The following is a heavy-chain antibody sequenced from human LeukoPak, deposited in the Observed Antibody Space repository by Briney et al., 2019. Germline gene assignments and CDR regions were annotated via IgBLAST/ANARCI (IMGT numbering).Heavy chain of an antibody. CDR3: ARDAPRSGSIARLDY. J-gene: IGHJ4*02. Sequence: GASVKVSCKASGYTFTSYGISWVRQAPGQGLEWMGWISAYNGNTNYAQKLQGRVTMTTDTSTSTAYMELRSLRSDDTAVYYCARDAPRSGSIARLDYWGQGTLVTVSS. V-gene: IGHV1-18*01. CDR1: GYTFTSYG. CDR2: ISAYNGNT. D-gene: IGHD3-3*01.